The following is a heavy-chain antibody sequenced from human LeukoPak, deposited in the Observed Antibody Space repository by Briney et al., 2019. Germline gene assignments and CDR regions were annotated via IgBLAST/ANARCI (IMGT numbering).Heavy chain of an antibody. V-gene: IGHV3-21*04. CDR1: GFTFSSYS. CDR3: ARDKSQMLGRYYNFWSGFFDP. J-gene: IGHJ5*02. D-gene: IGHD3-3*01. CDR2: ISSRSSYI. Sequence: GGSLRLSCAASGFTFSSYSMNWVRQAPGKGLEWVSSISSRSSYIYYADSVKGRFTISRDNAKNSLYLQMNSLRAEDTAVYYCARDKSQMLGRYYNFWSGFFDPWGQGTLVTVSS.